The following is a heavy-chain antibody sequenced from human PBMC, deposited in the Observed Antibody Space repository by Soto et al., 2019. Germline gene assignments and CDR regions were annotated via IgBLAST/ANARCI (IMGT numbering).Heavy chain of an antibody. V-gene: IGHV6-1*01. CDR1: GDSVSSISAA. J-gene: IGHJ4*02. CDR3: AGALTLPYYFDY. Sequence: QTLSLTCAISGDSVSSISAAWNWIRQSPSRGLEWLGRTYYRSKWYTDYAVSVKSRIAINPDSSKNQFSLQLNSLTPEDTAVYYCAGALTLPYYFDYWGQGTLVTVSS. CDR2: TYYRSKWYT.